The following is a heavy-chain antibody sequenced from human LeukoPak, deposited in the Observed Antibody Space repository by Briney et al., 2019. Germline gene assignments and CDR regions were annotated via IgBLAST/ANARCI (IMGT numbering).Heavy chain of an antibody. CDR3: ARGRVVTKLSMRYFDL. J-gene: IGHJ2*01. Sequence: SETLSLTCAVYGGSFSGYYWSWIRQPPGKGLEWIGEINHSGSTNYNPSLKSRVTISVDTSKNQFSLKLGSVTAADTAVYYCARGRVVTKLSMRYFDLWGRGTLVTVSS. D-gene: IGHD2-8*01. CDR2: INHSGST. V-gene: IGHV4-34*01. CDR1: GGSFSGYY.